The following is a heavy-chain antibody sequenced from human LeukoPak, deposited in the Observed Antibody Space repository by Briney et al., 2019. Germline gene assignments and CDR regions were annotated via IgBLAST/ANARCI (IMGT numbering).Heavy chain of an antibody. CDR2: INHSGST. CDR3: ARATGYSSSWYWRY. Sequence: SETLSLTCAVHGGSFSGYYWSWIRQPPGKGLEWIGEINHSGSTNYNPSLKSRVTISVDMSKNQFSLKLSSVTAADTAVYYCARATGYSSSWYWRYWGQGTLVTVSS. D-gene: IGHD6-13*01. V-gene: IGHV4-34*01. J-gene: IGHJ4*02. CDR1: GGSFSGYY.